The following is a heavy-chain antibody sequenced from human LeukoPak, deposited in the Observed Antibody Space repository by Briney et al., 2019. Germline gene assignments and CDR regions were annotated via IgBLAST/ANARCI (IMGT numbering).Heavy chain of an antibody. CDR2: ICSGGST. CDR3: ARVDPSGWPVVDY. J-gene: IGHJ4*02. D-gene: IGHD6-19*01. CDR1: GFTVSSNY. Sequence: GGSLRLSCAASGFTVSSNYMSWVRQAPGKGLEWVSVICSGGSTYYADSVKGRFTISRDNSKNTLYLQMNSLRAEDTAVYYCARVDPSGWPVVDYWGQGTLVTVSS. V-gene: IGHV3-53*01.